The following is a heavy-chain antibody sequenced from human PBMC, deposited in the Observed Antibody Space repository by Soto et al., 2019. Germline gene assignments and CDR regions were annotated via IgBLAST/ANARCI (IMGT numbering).Heavy chain of an antibody. D-gene: IGHD3-10*01. CDR2: VYYSGST. CDR3: ARDYGSGRHGMDV. CDR1: GDSISSSNW. V-gene: IGHV4-4*02. J-gene: IGHJ6*02. Sequence: QVQLQESGPGLVKPSGTLSLTCAVSGDSISSSNWWSWVRQSPGTGLEWIGEVYYSGSTRYNPSLRSRVSIALDSSKSQFSLKLSSVTAADTAVYYCARDYGSGRHGMDVWGQGTTVTVSS.